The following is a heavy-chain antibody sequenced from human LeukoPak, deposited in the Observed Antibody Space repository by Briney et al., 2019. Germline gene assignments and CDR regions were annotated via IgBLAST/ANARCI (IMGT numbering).Heavy chain of an antibody. D-gene: IGHD3-10*01. J-gene: IGHJ4*02. CDR2: IYYSGSI. CDR3: ARRITMVRTYDY. V-gene: IGHV4-59*12. Sequence: SETLSLTCTVSGGSISSYYWSWIRQPPGKGLEWIGYIYYSGSINYNPSLKSRVTISVDTSKNQFSLKLSSVTAADTAVYYCARRITMVRTYDYWGQGTLVTVSS. CDR1: GGSISSYY.